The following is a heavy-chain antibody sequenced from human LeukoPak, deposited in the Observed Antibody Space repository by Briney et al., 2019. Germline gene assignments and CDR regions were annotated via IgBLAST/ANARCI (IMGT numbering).Heavy chain of an antibody. Sequence: GASVKVSCKASGYTFTSYGISWVRQAPGQRLEWMGGIIPIFGTANYAQKFQGRVTITTDESTSTAYMELSSLRSEDTAVYYCARGPYLNYYDSSGYYDYWGQGTLVTVSS. J-gene: IGHJ4*02. CDR1: GYTFTSYG. D-gene: IGHD3-22*01. V-gene: IGHV1-69*05. CDR3: ARGPYLNYYDSSGYYDY. CDR2: IIPIFGTA.